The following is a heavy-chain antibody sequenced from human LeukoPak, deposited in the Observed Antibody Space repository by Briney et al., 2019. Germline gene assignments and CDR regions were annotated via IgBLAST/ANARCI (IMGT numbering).Heavy chain of an antibody. D-gene: IGHD5-24*01. CDR1: GFTFSRFW. J-gene: IGHJ4*02. CDR2: INSDGSST. V-gene: IGHV3-74*01. CDR3: AAGRDGYNYCRGWRS. Sequence: GGSLRLSCAASGFTFSRFWLHWVRQAPGKGLVWVSRINSDGSSTSYADSVKGRFTISRDNAKNTLYLQMNSLRAEDTAVYYCAAGRDGYNYCRGWRSWGQRTLVTVSS.